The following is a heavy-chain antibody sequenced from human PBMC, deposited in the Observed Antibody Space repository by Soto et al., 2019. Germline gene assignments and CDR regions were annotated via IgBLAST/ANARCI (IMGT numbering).Heavy chain of an antibody. D-gene: IGHD3-9*01. J-gene: IGHJ3*02. CDR3: ASPSRIYDILTGYYSDSNDAFDI. Sequence: SVKVSCKASGGTFSSYAISWVRQAPGQGLEWMGGIIPIFGTANYAQKFQGRVTITADESTSTAYMELSSLRSEDTAVYYCASPSRIYDILTGYYSDSNDAFDIWGQGTMVTVSS. V-gene: IGHV1-69*13. CDR1: GGTFSSYA. CDR2: IIPIFGTA.